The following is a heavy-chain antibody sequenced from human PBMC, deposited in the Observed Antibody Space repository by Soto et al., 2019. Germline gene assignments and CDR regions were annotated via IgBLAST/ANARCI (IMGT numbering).Heavy chain of an antibody. J-gene: IGHJ4*02. D-gene: IGHD6-13*01. V-gene: IGHV4-59*08. Sequence: PSETLSLTCAVYGGSFSGYYWTWIRQPLGKGLEWIGDIYYSGSANYNPSLKSRVTISVDTSKNQFSLKLSSVTAADTAVYYCARQGAAGTGYFDYWGQGTLVTVSS. CDR2: IYYSGSA. CDR1: GGSFSGYY. CDR3: ARQGAAGTGYFDY.